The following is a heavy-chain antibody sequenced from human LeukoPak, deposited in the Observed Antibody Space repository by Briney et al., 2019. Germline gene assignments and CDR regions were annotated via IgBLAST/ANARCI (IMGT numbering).Heavy chain of an antibody. J-gene: IGHJ3*02. Sequence: SETLSLTCTVSGYSISSGYYWGWIRRPPGKGLEWIGSIYHSGSTYYNPSLKSRVAISVDTSKNQFSLKLSSVTAAGTAVYYCARGLTMVRGVSAFDIWGQGTMATVSS. CDR1: GYSISSGYY. CDR3: ARGLTMVRGVSAFDI. CDR2: IYHSGST. V-gene: IGHV4-38-2*02. D-gene: IGHD3-10*01.